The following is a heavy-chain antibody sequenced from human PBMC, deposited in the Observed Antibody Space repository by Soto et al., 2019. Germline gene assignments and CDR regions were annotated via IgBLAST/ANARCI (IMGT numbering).Heavy chain of an antibody. D-gene: IGHD3-10*01. J-gene: IGHJ4*02. Sequence: EVQLVESGGGLVQPGGSLRLSCAASGFTFSGSWMHWVRQAPGKGLVWVSRINGDGSGTSYAAFVKGRFTISRDDAKNTLVLQMNGLGAEDTAVNYCARGIFGSGTAKAYCGQGTLVTVSS. CDR3: ARGIFGSGTAKAY. V-gene: IGHV3-74*01. CDR1: GFTFSGSW. CDR2: INGDGSGT.